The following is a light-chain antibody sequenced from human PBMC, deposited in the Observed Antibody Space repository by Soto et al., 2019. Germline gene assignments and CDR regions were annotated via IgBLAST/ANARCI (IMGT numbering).Light chain of an antibody. J-gene: IGKJ2*01. CDR3: QHYGGSPPVT. CDR1: QSVSSSY. CDR2: GAS. Sequence: EIVLTQSPGTLSLSPGERATLSCRARQSVSSSYLAWYQQKPGLAPRFLIYGASTRDTGIPDRFSGSGSGADFTLTISRLEPEDFAVYYCQHYGGSPPVTFGQGTKLEIE. V-gene: IGKV3-20*01.